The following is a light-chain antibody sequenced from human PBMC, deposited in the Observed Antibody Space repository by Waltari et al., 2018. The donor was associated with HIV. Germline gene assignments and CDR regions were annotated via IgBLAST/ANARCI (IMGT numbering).Light chain of an antibody. Sequence: QSVLTQPPSVSGAPGQRVTISCTGTNSDIGTYDYVSWYQQHPGKAPKLVISEVTKRPSGVSDRFSGSKSGNTAFLTVSGLQAEDEADYYCSSFANRDGFYVLFGGGTRLTVL. CDR2: EVT. J-gene: IGLJ2*01. V-gene: IGLV2-8*01. CDR3: SSFANRDGFYVL. CDR1: NSDIGTYDY.